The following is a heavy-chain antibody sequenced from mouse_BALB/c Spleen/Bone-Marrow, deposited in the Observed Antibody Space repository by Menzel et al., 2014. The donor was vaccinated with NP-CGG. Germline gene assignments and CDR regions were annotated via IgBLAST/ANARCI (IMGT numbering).Heavy chain of an antibody. CDR2: IDPFNGGT. V-gene: IGHV1S135*01. D-gene: IGHD2-4*01. J-gene: IGHJ3*01. Sequence: EVQLQQSGPELMKPGASVKISCKASGYSFTSYYMHWVKQSHGKSFEWIGYIDPFNGGTSYNQKFKGKATLTVDKSSSTAYMHLSSLTSEDSAVYYCAGSAMISAWFAYWGQGTLVTVSA. CDR3: AGSAMISAWFAY. CDR1: GYSFTSYY.